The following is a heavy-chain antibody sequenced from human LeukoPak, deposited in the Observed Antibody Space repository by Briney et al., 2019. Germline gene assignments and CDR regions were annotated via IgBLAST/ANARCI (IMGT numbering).Heavy chain of an antibody. CDR2: INPNSGGT. V-gene: IGHV1-2*06. J-gene: IGHJ4*02. CDR3: ARDRDGLLWFGESDY. CDR1: GYTFTGYY. Sequence: GASVKVSRKASGYTFTGYYMHWVRQAPGQGLEWMGRINPNSGGTNYAQKFQGRVTMTRDTSISTAYMELSRLRSDDTAVYYCARDRDGLLWFGESDYWGQGTLVTVSS. D-gene: IGHD3-10*01.